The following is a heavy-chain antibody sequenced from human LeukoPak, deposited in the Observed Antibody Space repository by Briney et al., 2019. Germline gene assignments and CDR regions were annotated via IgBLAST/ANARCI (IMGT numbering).Heavy chain of an antibody. CDR2: ISGSGGST. D-gene: IGHD3-10*01. Sequence: GGSLRLSCAASGFTFSSYAMSWVRQAPGKGLEWVSAISGSGGSTYYADSVKGRFTISRDNSKHTLYLQMHSLRAEDTAVYYCAKASRYYYGSGSYCFDYWGQGTLVTVSS. CDR3: AKASRYYYGSGSYCFDY. CDR1: GFTFSSYA. V-gene: IGHV3-23*01. J-gene: IGHJ4*02.